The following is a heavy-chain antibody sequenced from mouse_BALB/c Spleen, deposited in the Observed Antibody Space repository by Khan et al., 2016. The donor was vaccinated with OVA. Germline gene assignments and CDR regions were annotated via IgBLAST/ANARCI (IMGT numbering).Heavy chain of an antibody. CDR1: GYTFTSYW. D-gene: IGHD1-1*01. CDR3: ARIKKIVATYFDY. CDR2: TNPTNGRI. J-gene: IGHJ2*01. Sequence: VQLQEPGAELVKSGASVKISCKASGYTFTSYWMHWVTHRLGQGLEWLAETNPTNGRIYYNAKFKSKATLTVDKSSSTAYILLSGPTLEAYAVSYSARIKKIVATYFDYWGQGTTHTVSS. V-gene: IGHV1S81*02.